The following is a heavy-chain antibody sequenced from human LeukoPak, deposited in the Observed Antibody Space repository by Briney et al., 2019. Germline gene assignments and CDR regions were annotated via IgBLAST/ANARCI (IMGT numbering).Heavy chain of an antibody. CDR3: TKDPNGDYVGAFDP. CDR2: ITGTHYTT. J-gene: IGHJ5*02. CDR1: GFTFSTFA. V-gene: IGHV3-23*01. D-gene: IGHD4-17*01. Sequence: GGSLRLSCAASGFTFSTFAMTWVRQAPGKGLEWVSSITGTHYTTYNTDPVEGRFTISRDNSKNTLYLQMNSLRADDTAVYYCTKDPNGDYVGAFDPWGQGTLVTVSS.